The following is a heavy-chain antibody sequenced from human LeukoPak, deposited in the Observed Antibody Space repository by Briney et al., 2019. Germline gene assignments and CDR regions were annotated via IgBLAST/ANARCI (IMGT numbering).Heavy chain of an antibody. CDR3: ARARSSGCDVFDY. V-gene: IGHV3-30*03. CDR2: MANAGSNE. J-gene: IGHJ4*02. CDR1: GFSFSSSV. D-gene: IGHD6-25*01. Sequence: GGSLRLSCAASGFSFSSSVIHWVRQAPGKGLEWVARMANAGSNEYYPDSVKGRFTISRDNSKNTLYLQMSSLRVEDTAVYYCARARSSGCDVFDYWGQGTLVTVSS.